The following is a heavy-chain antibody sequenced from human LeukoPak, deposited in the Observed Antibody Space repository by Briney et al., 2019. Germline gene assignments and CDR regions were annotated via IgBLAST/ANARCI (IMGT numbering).Heavy chain of an antibody. Sequence: SETLSLTCTVSGGSISSYYWSWIRQPAGKGLGWIGRIYTSGSTNYNPSLKSRVTMSVDTSKNQFSLKLSSVTAADTAVYYCARGYYDFWSGPPLRARLNAFDIWGQGTMVTVSS. CDR1: GGSISSYY. D-gene: IGHD3-3*01. J-gene: IGHJ3*02. CDR2: IYTSGST. CDR3: ARGYYDFWSGPPLRARLNAFDI. V-gene: IGHV4-4*07.